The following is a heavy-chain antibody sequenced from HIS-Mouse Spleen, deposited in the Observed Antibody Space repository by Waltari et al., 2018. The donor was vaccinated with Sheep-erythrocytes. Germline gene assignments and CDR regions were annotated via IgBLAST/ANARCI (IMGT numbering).Heavy chain of an antibody. D-gene: IGHD4-17*01. CDR2: ISGSGGST. CDR1: GFTFSSYA. CDR3: AKQTLRRTYFDY. V-gene: IGHV3-23*01. J-gene: IGHJ4*02. Sequence: EVQLLESGGGLVQPGGSLRLSCAASGFTFSSYAMSWVRQAPGKGLGWVSAISGSGGSTYYADSGKGRFTISRDNSKNTLYLQMNSLRAEYTAVYYCAKQTLRRTYFDYWGQGTLVTVSS.